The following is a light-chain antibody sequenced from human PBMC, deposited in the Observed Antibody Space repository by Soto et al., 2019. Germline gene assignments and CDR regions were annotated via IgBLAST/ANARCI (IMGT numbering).Light chain of an antibody. CDR3: QQYNSYSQWT. CDR2: KAS. Sequence: IQMTQSASTLTACVGDRVTITCRASQSISSWLAWYQQKPGKAPKLLIYKASSLESGVPSRFSGSGSGTEFTLTISSLQPDDFATYYCQQYNSYSQWTFGQGTKVEIK. CDR1: QSISSW. J-gene: IGKJ1*01. V-gene: IGKV1-5*03.